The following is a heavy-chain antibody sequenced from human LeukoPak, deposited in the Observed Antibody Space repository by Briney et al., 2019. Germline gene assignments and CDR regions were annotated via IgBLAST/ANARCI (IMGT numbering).Heavy chain of an antibody. D-gene: IGHD4-17*01. Sequence: SGGTLRLSCAASGFTFSSFGMSWVRQAPGKGLEWVSTISGSGYTTKYADTVKGRLTISRDNSKNTLYLQMNSLRAEDTAIYYCAKDIYRATTGAFDYWGQGTLVTVSS. CDR3: AKDIYRATTGAFDY. CDR1: GFTFSSFG. V-gene: IGHV3-23*01. CDR2: ISGSGYTT. J-gene: IGHJ4*02.